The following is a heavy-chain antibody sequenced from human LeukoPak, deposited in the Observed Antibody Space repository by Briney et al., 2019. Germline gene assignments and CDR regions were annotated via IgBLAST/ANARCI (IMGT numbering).Heavy chain of an antibody. J-gene: IGHJ6*02. CDR3: ARDPPAYCGGDCYSPYPGMDV. CDR2: ISVYNANT. V-gene: IGHV1-18*01. D-gene: IGHD2-21*02. CDR1: GYTFSSYG. Sequence: ASVKVSCKASGYTFSSYGISWVRQAPGQGLEWMGWISVYNANTDQSKKLQGRVTMTTDTSTSTAYMELTSLRSDDTAVYYCARDPPAYCGGDCYSPYPGMDVWGQGTTVTVSS.